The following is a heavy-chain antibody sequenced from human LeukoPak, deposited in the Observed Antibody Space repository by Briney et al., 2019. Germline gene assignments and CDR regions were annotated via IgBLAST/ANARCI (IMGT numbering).Heavy chain of an antibody. Sequence: PGGSLRLSCAASGFTFSSYSMNWVRQAPGKGLEWVSSICSSSSYIYYADSVKGRFTISRDNAKNSLYLQMNSLRAEDTAVYYCARGGSTISDYWGQGTLVTVSS. CDR2: ICSSSSYI. J-gene: IGHJ4*02. CDR3: ARGGSTISDY. V-gene: IGHV3-21*01. CDR1: GFTFSSYS. D-gene: IGHD5-24*01.